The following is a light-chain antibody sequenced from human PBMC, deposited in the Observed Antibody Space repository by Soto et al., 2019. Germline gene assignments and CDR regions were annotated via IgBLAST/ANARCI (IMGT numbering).Light chain of an antibody. V-gene: IGKV1-27*01. CDR2: VAS. Sequence: DIQMTQSPSSLSASVGDRVTITCRASQGISNYLAWYQKQPGKVPKLLIYVASNLQSGVPSRFSRSGSGTDFTLTISSLQAEDVATYDFQKYNSAPWTCGQGNKVEFK. J-gene: IGKJ1*01. CDR1: QGISNY. CDR3: QKYNSAPWT.